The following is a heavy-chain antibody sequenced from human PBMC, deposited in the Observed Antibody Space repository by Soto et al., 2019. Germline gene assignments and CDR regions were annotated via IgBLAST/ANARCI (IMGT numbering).Heavy chain of an antibody. CDR3: ARGVWTGFYGMDV. J-gene: IGHJ6*02. D-gene: IGHD1-1*01. Sequence: QVQLVQSGAEVKKPGSSVKVSCKASGGTLSNYALSWVRQAPGQGLEWVGGIIPIFGTSNYAQNFQGRVTITADESTSTAYMELSSLRSEDTAVYYCARGVWTGFYGMDVWGQGTTVTVSS. CDR1: GGTLSNYA. CDR2: IIPIFGTS. V-gene: IGHV1-69*01.